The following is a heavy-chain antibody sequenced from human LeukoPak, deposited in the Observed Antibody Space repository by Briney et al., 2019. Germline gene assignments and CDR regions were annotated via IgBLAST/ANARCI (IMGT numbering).Heavy chain of an antibody. CDR3: ARGRPTRWSTSYEIPRLLDP. J-gene: IGHJ5*02. Sequence: ASETLSLTCTVSGGSISSSSYYWGWIRQPPGKGLEWIGSIYYSGSTYYNPSLKSRVTISVDTSKNQFSLKLSSVTAADTAVYYCARGRPTRWSTSYEIPRLLDPWGQGTLVTVSS. D-gene: IGHD2-2*01. CDR2: IYYSGST. CDR1: GGSISSSSYY. V-gene: IGHV4-39*07.